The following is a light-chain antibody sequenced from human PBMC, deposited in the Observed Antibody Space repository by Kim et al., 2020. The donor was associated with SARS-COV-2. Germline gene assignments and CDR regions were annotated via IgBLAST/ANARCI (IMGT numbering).Light chain of an antibody. V-gene: IGLV3-1*01. Sequence: VAPGQTASITCSGDKLGDKYASWYQQKPGQSPVVVMYQDSKRPSGIPERFSGSNSGNTATLTISGTQAMDEADYYCQAWDSSTYVFGTGTKVTVL. CDR1: KLGDKY. CDR2: QDS. CDR3: QAWDSSTYV. J-gene: IGLJ1*01.